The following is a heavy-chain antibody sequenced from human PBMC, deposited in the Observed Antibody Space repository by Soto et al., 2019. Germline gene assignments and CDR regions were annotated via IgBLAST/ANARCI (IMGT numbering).Heavy chain of an antibody. Sequence: QITLKESGPTLVKPTQTLTLTCTFSGFSLSANGVGVGWIRQPPGKALEWLALIYWDDSKEYSPSLKSRLTITKDTARHEVVLTMTTMDPVDTATYYSAQKGGGDYVLGYWGQGTLVTVSS. CDR1: GFSLSANGVG. CDR2: IYWDDSK. D-gene: IGHD4-17*01. V-gene: IGHV2-5*02. J-gene: IGHJ4*02. CDR3: AQKGGGDYVLGY.